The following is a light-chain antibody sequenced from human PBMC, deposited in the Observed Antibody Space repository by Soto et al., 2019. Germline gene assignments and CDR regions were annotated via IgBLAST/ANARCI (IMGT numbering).Light chain of an antibody. CDR2: AAS. J-gene: IGKJ3*01. V-gene: IGKV1-39*01. CDR1: QSVRSS. Sequence: DIQMTQSPSSLSASVLDRFTITCRTSQSVRSSLNWYQQKPGKAPNLLIYAASRLQSGVPSRFSGSGSGTDFTLTISSLQPADFATYYCQQSYSTPFTFGPGTKVDIK. CDR3: QQSYSTPFT.